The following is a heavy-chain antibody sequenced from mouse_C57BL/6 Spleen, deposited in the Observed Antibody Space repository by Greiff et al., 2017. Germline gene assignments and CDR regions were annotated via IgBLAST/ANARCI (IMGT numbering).Heavy chain of an antibody. CDR1: GFSLSTFGMG. CDR2: IWWEADK. V-gene: IGHV8-8*01. D-gene: IGHD6-1*01. CDR3: ARRADYYAVDY. J-gene: IGHJ4*01. Sequence: QVTLKVSGPGILQPSQTLSLTCSFSGFSLSTFGMGVGRIRQPSGKGLEWLAHIWWEADKYYNPDLKSRLTISKDTSKNHVFLKIANVDTADTATYYCARRADYYAVDYWGQGTSVTVSS.